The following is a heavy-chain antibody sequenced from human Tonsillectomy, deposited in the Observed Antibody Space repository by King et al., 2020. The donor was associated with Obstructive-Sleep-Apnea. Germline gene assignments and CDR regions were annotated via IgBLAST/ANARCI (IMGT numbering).Heavy chain of an antibody. D-gene: IGHD5-18*01. J-gene: IGHJ6*02. CDR3: ARAGDTSMATSYYYGMDV. CDR2: IIPIFVTA. CDR1: GGTFSSYA. Sequence: QLVQSGAEVKKPGSSVKVSCKASGGTFSSYAINWVRQAPGQGLEWMGGIIPIFVTANYAQKFQGRVTITAAESTRTVYMDLSSLRSEDTAVYYCARAGDTSMATSYYYGMDVWGQGTTVTVSS. V-gene: IGHV1-69*12.